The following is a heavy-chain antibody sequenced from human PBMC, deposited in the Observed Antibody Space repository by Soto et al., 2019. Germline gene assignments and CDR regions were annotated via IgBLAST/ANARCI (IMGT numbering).Heavy chain of an antibody. Sequence: GESLKISCQGSGYSFTNYWIAWVRQMPGKGLEWMGIIYPGDSNTTYSPSFQGQVTISADKSISTAYLQWSSLKASDTAMYYCARTSAAGKYYYGMDVWGQGTTVTVSS. CDR1: GYSFTNYW. J-gene: IGHJ6*02. CDR2: IYPGDSNT. V-gene: IGHV5-51*01. CDR3: ARTSAAGKYYYGMDV. D-gene: IGHD6-13*01.